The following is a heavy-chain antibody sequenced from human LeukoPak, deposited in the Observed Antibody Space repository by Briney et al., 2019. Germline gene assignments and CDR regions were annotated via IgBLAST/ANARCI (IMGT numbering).Heavy chain of an antibody. Sequence: GGSLRLSCAASGFTVSSNYMSWVRQAPGKGLEWVSVIYSGGSTCYADSLKGRFTISRDNSKNTLYLQMNSLRAEDTAVYYCVNSVMVRGVIRPYWGQGTLVTVSS. D-gene: IGHD3-10*01. CDR2: IYSGGST. V-gene: IGHV3-66*01. J-gene: IGHJ4*02. CDR3: VNSVMVRGVIRPY. CDR1: GFTVSSNY.